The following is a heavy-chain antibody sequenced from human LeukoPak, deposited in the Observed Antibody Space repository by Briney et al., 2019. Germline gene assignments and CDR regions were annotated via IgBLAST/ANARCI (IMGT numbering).Heavy chain of an antibody. CDR2: IIPIFGIA. Sequence: GSSVKVSCKASGGTFSSYAISWVRQAPGQGLEWMGRIIPIFGIANYAQKFQGRVTITADKSTSTAYMELSSLRSEDTAVYYCARDPREDYYDSSGAFDIWGQGTMVTVSS. J-gene: IGHJ3*02. CDR1: GGTFSSYA. V-gene: IGHV1-69*04. CDR3: ARDPREDYYDSSGAFDI. D-gene: IGHD3-22*01.